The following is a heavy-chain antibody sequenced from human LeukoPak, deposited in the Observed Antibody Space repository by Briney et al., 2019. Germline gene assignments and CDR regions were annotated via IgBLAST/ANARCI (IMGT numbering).Heavy chain of an antibody. J-gene: IGHJ4*02. CDR2: INPNSGGT. CDR1: RYSFTGYY. Sequence: ASVKLSRKPSRYSFTGYYMHCVRRAPGPGLEGMGWINPNSGGTNYAQKFQGRVTMTRDTSISTAYMELSRLISDDTAVYYCARVKPRGGGNLPGAYWGQGTLVTVSS. D-gene: IGHD4-23*01. CDR3: ARVKPRGGGNLPGAY. V-gene: IGHV1-2*02.